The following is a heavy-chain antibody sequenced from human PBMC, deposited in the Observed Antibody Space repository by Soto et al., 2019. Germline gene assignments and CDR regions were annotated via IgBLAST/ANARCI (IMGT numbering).Heavy chain of an antibody. CDR2: IYYSGST. Sequence: SETLSLTCTVSGGSISSSSYYWGWIRQPPXKGLEWIGSIYYSGSTYYNPSLKSRVTISVDTSKNQFSLKLSSVTAADTAVYYCAAVESPLAAAGYWYFDLWGRGTLVTVSS. CDR3: AAVESPLAAAGYWYFDL. V-gene: IGHV4-39*01. CDR1: GGSISSSSYY. D-gene: IGHD6-13*01. J-gene: IGHJ2*01.